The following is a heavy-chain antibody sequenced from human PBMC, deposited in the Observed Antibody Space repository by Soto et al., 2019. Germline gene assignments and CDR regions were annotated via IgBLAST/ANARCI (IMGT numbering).Heavy chain of an antibody. D-gene: IGHD3-16*02. CDR1: GFTFSAYS. V-gene: IGHV3-48*01. Sequence: EVQLMESGGDLVQPGGSLRLSCAASGFTFSAYSMNWVRQAPGKGLQWLSYIRRSPPAIHYAGAVKGRFSISRDDVQNSLSLQLYSLGGEDKAVYDCVRDHRYAFDVWGQGTIVTVSS. CDR3: VRDHRYAFDV. J-gene: IGHJ3*01. CDR2: IRRSPPAI.